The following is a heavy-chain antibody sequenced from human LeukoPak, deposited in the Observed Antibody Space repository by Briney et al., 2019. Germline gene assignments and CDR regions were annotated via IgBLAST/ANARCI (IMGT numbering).Heavy chain of an antibody. CDR1: GYTFTGYY. CDR2: INPNSGGT. Sequence: ASVKVSCKASGYTFTGYYMHWVRQAPGQGLEWMGWINPNSGGTNYAQKFQGRVTMTRDTSISTAYMELSRLRSDDTAVYYCARGVVVVVPAAIGVWFDPWGQGTLVTVSS. CDR3: ARGVVVVVPAAIGVWFDP. V-gene: IGHV1-2*02. D-gene: IGHD2-2*01. J-gene: IGHJ5*02.